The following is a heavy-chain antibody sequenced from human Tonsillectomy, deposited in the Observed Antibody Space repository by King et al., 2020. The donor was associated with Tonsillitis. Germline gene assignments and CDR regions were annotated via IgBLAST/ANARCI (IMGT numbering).Heavy chain of an antibody. CDR3: ARNKGHCDGGSCFPYNS. CDR2: IFYSGTT. Sequence: QLQLQESGPGLVKPSETLSLTCTVSGDSISSGSYCWGWIRQPPGKGLEWIGCIFYSGTTYYKSSLKSRVTISVDTSRNQFSLRIGSVTAADTAVYYCARNKGHCDGGSCFPYNSWGQGTLVTVSS. V-gene: IGHV4-39*01. D-gene: IGHD2-15*01. J-gene: IGHJ1*01. CDR1: GDSISSGSYC.